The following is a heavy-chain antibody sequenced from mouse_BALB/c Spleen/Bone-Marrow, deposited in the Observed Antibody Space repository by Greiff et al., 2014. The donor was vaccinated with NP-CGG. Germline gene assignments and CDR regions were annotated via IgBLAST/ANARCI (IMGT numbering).Heavy chain of an antibody. J-gene: IGHJ4*01. CDR2: IWSGGST. CDR3: ARQPLRRHAMDY. D-gene: IGHD1-2*01. Sequence: VKLMESRPGLVQPSQILSITCTVSGFSLTSYGVHWVRQPPGKGLEWLGVIWSGGSTDYNAAFISRLSISKDNSKSQVFFKMNSLQADDTAIYYCARQPLRRHAMDYWGQGTSVTVSS. CDR1: GFSLTSYG. V-gene: IGHV2-4*02.